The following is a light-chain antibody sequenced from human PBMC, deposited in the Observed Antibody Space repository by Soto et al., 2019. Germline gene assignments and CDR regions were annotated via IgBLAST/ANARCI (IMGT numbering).Light chain of an antibody. Sequence: EIVMTQSPATLSVSPGERATLSCRASQSVSSNLAWYQQKPGQAPRLLIYGASTRATGIPARFSGSGSGTEFTLTISSPQSEDFAVYSCQQYNNWPLTFGGGTTVEMK. CDR1: QSVSSN. CDR3: QQYNNWPLT. V-gene: IGKV3-15*01. J-gene: IGKJ4*01. CDR2: GAS.